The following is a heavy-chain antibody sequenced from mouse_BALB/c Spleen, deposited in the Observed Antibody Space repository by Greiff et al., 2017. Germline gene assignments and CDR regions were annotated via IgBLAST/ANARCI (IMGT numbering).Heavy chain of an antibody. CDR2: IDPANGNT. J-gene: IGHJ3*01. D-gene: IGHD2-2*01. CDR3: ARPLIYYGYDGFAY. V-gene: IGHV14-3*02. CDR1: GLNIKDTY. Sequence: VQLQQSGAELVKPGASVKLSCTASGLNIKDTYMHWVKQRPEQGLEWIGRIDPANGNTKYDPKFQGKATITADTSSNTAYLQLSSLTSEDTAVYYCARPLIYYGYDGFAYWGQGTLVTVSA.